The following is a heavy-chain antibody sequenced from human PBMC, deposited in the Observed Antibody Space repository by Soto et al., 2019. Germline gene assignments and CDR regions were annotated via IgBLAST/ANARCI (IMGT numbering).Heavy chain of an antibody. D-gene: IGHD3-10*01. J-gene: IGHJ6*02. CDR1: GGSITNYY. CDR3: ARHGFGPLHGLVDV. CDR2: INYDGYS. V-gene: IGHV4-59*08. Sequence: QVQLQESGPWLVKPSETLSLTCTVSGGSITNYYCSWFRQPPGKGLEWIGYINYDGYSAYNLSLKRRVTLSMDASKTQFSLMLESVTATDTAVYYCARHGFGPLHGLVDVWGPGTTVIVSS.